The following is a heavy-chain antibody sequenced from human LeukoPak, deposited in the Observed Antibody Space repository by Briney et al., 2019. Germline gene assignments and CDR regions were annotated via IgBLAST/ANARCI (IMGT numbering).Heavy chain of an antibody. D-gene: IGHD3-16*02. Sequence: GRSLRLSCTASGFTFGDYAMSWVRQAPGKGLEWVSSISGSSSYIYYADSVKGRFTISRHNAKNSLYLQMNSLRAEDTAVYYCARVSAGVIGMKDVFDIWGQGTMVTVSS. CDR3: ARVSAGVIGMKDVFDI. V-gene: IGHV3-21*01. CDR2: ISGSSSYI. CDR1: GFTFGDYA. J-gene: IGHJ3*02.